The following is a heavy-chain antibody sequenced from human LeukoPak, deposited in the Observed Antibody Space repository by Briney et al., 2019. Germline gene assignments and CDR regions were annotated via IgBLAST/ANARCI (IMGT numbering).Heavy chain of an antibody. CDR1: GFSFSGHW. V-gene: IGHV3-7*01. D-gene: IGHD4-11*01. CDR2: IKQDGSEK. CDR3: ARVRRTHYTSFYFDY. Sequence: GGSLRLSCAASGFSFSGHWMSWVRQAPGKGLEWVANIKQDGSEKYYVDSVKGRFTISRYNAKNSVYLQMNSLRGDDTAVYYCARVRRTHYTSFYFDYWGQGTLVTGSS. J-gene: IGHJ4*02.